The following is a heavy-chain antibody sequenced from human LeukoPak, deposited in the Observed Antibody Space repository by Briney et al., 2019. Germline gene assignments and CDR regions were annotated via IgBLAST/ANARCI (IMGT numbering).Heavy chain of an antibody. Sequence: GGSLRLSCAASGFIFSSYEMNWVRQAPGKGLEWVSYISSSGSTIYYADSVKGRFTISRDNAKNSLYLQMNSLRAEDTAVYYCARELWFGGRTMFDPWGQGTLVTVSS. CDR1: GFIFSSYE. V-gene: IGHV3-48*03. CDR3: ARELWFGGRTMFDP. J-gene: IGHJ5*02. CDR2: ISSSGSTI. D-gene: IGHD3-10*01.